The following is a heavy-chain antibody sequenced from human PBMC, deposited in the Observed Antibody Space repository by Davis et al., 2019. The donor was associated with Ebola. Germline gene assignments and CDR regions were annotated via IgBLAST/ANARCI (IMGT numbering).Heavy chain of an antibody. CDR1: GYSFISYW. J-gene: IGHJ4*02. Sequence: KVSCKGSGYSFISYWIGWVRQMPGKGLEWMGIINPGDSDTRYSPSLQGQVTISADKSISTAYLQWSSLKASDTAMYYCATGPTVTIDYWGQGTLVTVSS. D-gene: IGHD4-17*01. CDR3: ATGPTVTIDY. CDR2: INPGDSDT. V-gene: IGHV5-51*01.